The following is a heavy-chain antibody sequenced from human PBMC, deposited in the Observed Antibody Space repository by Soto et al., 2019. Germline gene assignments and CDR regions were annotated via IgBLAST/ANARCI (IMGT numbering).Heavy chain of an antibody. Sequence: QVQLVESGGGLVKPGGSLRLSCAASGFTFSDYYMSWIRQALGKGLEWVSYISSSSSYTNYADSVKGRFTISRDNAKNSLYLQMNSLRAEDTAVYYCARGLTYDFWSGSYYFDYWGQGTLVTVSS. D-gene: IGHD3-3*01. CDR3: ARGLTYDFWSGSYYFDY. CDR1: GFTFSDYY. CDR2: ISSSSSYT. J-gene: IGHJ4*02. V-gene: IGHV3-11*06.